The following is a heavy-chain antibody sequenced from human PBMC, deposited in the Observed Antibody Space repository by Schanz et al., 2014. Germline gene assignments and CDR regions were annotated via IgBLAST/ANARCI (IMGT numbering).Heavy chain of an antibody. J-gene: IGHJ3*02. D-gene: IGHD3-3*01. Sequence: QVQLVQSAPEVKKPGASVKVSCKASGYSFTTYGLNWVRQAPGQGPEWMGWISAFDDKTDYAQNFQGRLIMTTDTTATTAYMELRIRRSDDTAVYYCVTEKRMESGTWAKAFDIWGQGTWVTVSS. CDR3: VTEKRMESGTWAKAFDI. CDR2: ISAFDDKT. CDR1: GYSFTTYG. V-gene: IGHV1-18*01.